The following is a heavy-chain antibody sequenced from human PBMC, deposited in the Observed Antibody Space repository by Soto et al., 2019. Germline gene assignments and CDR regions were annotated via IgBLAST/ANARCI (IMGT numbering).Heavy chain of an antibody. Sequence: GASVKVSCKASGYTFTSYYMHWVRQAPGQGLEWMGIINPSGGSTSYAQKFQGRVTMTRDTSTSTVYMELSSLRSEDTAVYYCASPLVSIAAAGYYYYYGMDVWGQGTTVTVSS. CDR1: GYTFTSYY. D-gene: IGHD6-13*01. V-gene: IGHV1-46*01. CDR3: ASPLVSIAAAGYYYYYGMDV. J-gene: IGHJ6*02. CDR2: INPSGGST.